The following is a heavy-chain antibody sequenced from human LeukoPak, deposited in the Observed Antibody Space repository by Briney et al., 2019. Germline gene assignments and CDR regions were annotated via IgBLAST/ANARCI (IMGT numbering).Heavy chain of an antibody. J-gene: IGHJ4*02. CDR3: AKDQLRYDFWSGYSPDY. CDR1: GFTFSSYA. D-gene: IGHD3-3*01. V-gene: IGHV3-23*01. Sequence: GGSLRLSCAASGFTFSSYAMSWVRQAPGKGLEWVSAISGSGGSTYYADSVKGRFTISRDNSKNTLYLQMNSLRAEDTAVYYCAKDQLRYDFWSGYSPDYWGQGTLVTVSS. CDR2: ISGSGGST.